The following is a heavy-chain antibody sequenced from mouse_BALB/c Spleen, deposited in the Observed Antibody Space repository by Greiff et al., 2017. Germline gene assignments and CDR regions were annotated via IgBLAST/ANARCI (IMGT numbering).Heavy chain of an antibody. V-gene: IGHV14-1*02. D-gene: IGHD3-1*01. CDR2: IDPENGNT. CDR3: ARSGPYNALDY. J-gene: IGHJ4*01. CDR1: GFNIKDSY. Sequence: VQLQQSGAELVRPGALVKLSCKASGFNIKDSYMHWVKQRPEQGLEWIGWIDPENGNTIYDPKFQGKASITADTSSNTAYLQLSSLTSEDTAVYYCARSGPYNALDYWGQGTSVTVSS.